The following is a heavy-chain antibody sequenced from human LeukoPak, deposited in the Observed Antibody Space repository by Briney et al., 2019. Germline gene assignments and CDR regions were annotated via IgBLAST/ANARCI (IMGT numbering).Heavy chain of an antibody. CDR3: AKQRSEVVIAATNY. CDR1: GFSFSSYA. J-gene: IGHJ4*02. Sequence: GGSLRLSCAASGFSFSSYAMSWVRQAPGKGLEWVSAISGGGGSTYYADSVKGRFTISRDSSKNTLYLQMYSLRAEDTAVYLCAKQRSEVVIAATNYWGQGTLVTVSS. CDR2: ISGGGGST. D-gene: IGHD2-15*01. V-gene: IGHV3-23*01.